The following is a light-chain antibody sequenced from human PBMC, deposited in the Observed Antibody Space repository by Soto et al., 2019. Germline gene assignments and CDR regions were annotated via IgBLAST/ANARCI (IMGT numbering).Light chain of an antibody. CDR2: SNN. J-gene: IGLJ1*01. CDR3: AAWDDSLNGLDV. CDR1: SSNIGSNT. Sequence: QSVLTQPPSASGTPGQRVTISCSGSSSNIGSNTVNWYQQLPGTAPKLLIYSNNQRPSEVPDRFSGSKSGTSASLAISGLQSEDEADYYCAAWDDSLNGLDVFGTGTKVTVL. V-gene: IGLV1-44*01.